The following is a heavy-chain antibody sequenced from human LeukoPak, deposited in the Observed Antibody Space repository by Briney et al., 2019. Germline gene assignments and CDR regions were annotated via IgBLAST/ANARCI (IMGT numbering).Heavy chain of an antibody. Sequence: PGGSLRLSCAASGFTFSSYSMNWVRQAPGKGLEWVSSISSSSSYIYYADSVKGRFTISRDNAKNSLYLQMNSLRAEDTAVYYCARDYGSGSYYFGYWGQETLVTVSS. D-gene: IGHD3-10*01. V-gene: IGHV3-21*01. CDR3: ARDYGSGSYYFGY. CDR2: ISSSSSYI. CDR1: GFTFSSYS. J-gene: IGHJ4*01.